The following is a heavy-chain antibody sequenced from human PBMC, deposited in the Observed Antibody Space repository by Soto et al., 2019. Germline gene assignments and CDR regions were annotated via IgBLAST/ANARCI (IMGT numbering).Heavy chain of an antibody. CDR3: ARYYDSSSPWFDP. V-gene: IGHV1-69*13. D-gene: IGHD3-22*01. CDR1: GGTFSSYA. Sequence: GASVKVSCKASGGTFSSYAISWVRQAPGQGLEWMGGIIPIFGTANYARKFQGRVTITADESTSTAYMELSSLRSEDTAVYYCARYYDSSSPWFDPWGQGTLVTVSS. J-gene: IGHJ5*02. CDR2: IIPIFGTA.